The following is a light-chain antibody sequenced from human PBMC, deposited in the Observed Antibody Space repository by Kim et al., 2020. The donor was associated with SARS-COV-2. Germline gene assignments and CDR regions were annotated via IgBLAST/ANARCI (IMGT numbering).Light chain of an antibody. J-gene: IGLJ2*01. CDR2: DVN. CDR3: SSYTTSNTLV. V-gene: IGLV2-14*03. CDR1: SSDVGAYNY. Sequence: QSALTQPASVSGSPGQSITISCTGTSSDVGAYNYVSWYQQHPGKAPKLMIYDVNNRPSGVSNRFSGSKSGKTASLTISGLQAEDEGDYYCSSYTTSNTLVFGGGTQLTVL.